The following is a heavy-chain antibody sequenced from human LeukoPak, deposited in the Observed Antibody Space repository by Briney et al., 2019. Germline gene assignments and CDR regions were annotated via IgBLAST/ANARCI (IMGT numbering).Heavy chain of an antibody. Sequence: PGGSLRLSCEASGFTFSDYAMTWVRQAPGKGLEWVSGISGNGMQSYYADSVKGRFTISSDTAKNTLYLQMNSLTAEDTAIYYCAKDPDYYDSSGYYDGGYWGQGTLVTVSS. CDR1: GFTFSDYA. CDR3: AKDPDYYDSSGYYDGGY. CDR2: ISGNGMQS. J-gene: IGHJ4*02. D-gene: IGHD3-22*01. V-gene: IGHV3-23*01.